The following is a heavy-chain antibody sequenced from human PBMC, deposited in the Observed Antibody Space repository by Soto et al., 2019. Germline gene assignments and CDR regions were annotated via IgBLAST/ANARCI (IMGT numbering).Heavy chain of an antibody. CDR3: ARSDYGDYVNY. CDR2: IYYSGST. CDR1: GGSISSYY. Sequence: SETLSLTCTVSGGSISSYYWSWIRQPPGKGLEWIGYIYYSGSTNYNPSLKSRVTISVDTSKNQFSLKLSSVTAADTAVYYCARSDYGDYVNYWGQGTLVTSPQ. V-gene: IGHV4-59*01. D-gene: IGHD4-17*01. J-gene: IGHJ4*02.